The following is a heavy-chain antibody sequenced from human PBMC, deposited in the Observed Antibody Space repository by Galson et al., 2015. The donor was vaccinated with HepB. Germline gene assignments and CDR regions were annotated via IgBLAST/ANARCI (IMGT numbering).Heavy chain of an antibody. CDR1: GFTFSSYG. Sequence: SLRLSCAASGFTFSSYGMHWVRQAPGKGLEWVAVISYDGSNKYYADSVKGRFTISRDNSKNTLYLQMNSLRAEDTAVYYCAKGGLLWFGELLQSWGQGTLVTVSS. D-gene: IGHD3-10*01. CDR2: ISYDGSNK. V-gene: IGHV3-30*18. J-gene: IGHJ4*02. CDR3: AKGGLLWFGELLQS.